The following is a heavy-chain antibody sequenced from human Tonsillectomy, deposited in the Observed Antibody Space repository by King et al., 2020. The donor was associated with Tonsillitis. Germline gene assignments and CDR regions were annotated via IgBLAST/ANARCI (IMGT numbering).Heavy chain of an antibody. CDR1: GFSLSTSGMC. CDR2: IDWDDDK. CDR3: ARIYDSSGYGPFDY. V-gene: IGHV2-70*15. Sequence: HVTLKESGPALVKPTQTLTLTCTFSGFSLSTSGMCVSWIRQPPGKALEWLARIDWDDDKYYSTSLKTRLTISKDTSKNQLVLTMTNLDLVDTATYYCARIYDSSGYGPFDYWGQGTLVTVSS. J-gene: IGHJ4*02. D-gene: IGHD3-22*01.